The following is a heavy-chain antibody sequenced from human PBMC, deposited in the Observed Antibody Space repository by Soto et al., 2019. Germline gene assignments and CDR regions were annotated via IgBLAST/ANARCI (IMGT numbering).Heavy chain of an antibody. V-gene: IGHV1-46*02. CDR3: ARRRGQSAQVEY. Sequence: SCTSSGSTFQSDSRHWGRNDPGQGLEWMGIINPSGGSTSYAQKFQGRVTMTRDTSTSTVYMELSSLRSEDTAVYYCARRRGQSAQVEYCGQGTLVTFSS. J-gene: IGHJ4*02. CDR1: GSTFQSDS. CDR2: INPSGGST.